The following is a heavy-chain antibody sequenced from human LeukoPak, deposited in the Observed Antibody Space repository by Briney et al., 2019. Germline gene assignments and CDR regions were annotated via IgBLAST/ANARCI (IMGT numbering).Heavy chain of an antibody. V-gene: IGHV4-34*01. CDR3: ARGPYYDFWSGYSPRWYYFDY. D-gene: IGHD3-3*01. Sequence: SETLSLTCAVYGGSFGGYYWSWIRQPPGKGLEWIGEINHSGSTNYNPSLKSRVTISVDTSKNQFSLKLSSVTAADTAVYYCARGPYYDFWSGYSPRWYYFDYWGQGTLVTVSS. CDR2: INHSGST. J-gene: IGHJ4*02. CDR1: GGSFGGYY.